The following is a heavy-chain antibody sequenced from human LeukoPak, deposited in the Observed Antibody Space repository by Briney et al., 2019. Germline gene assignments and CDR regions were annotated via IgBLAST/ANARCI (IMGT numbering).Heavy chain of an antibody. Sequence: PSETLSLTCSVSGGSVSSYYWSWIRQPPGKGLEWIGYIYYSGSTNYNPSLKSRVTISVDTSKNQFSLKLSSVTAADTAVYYCARDRSVLAPWGQGTLVTVSS. J-gene: IGHJ5*02. CDR1: GGSVSSYY. V-gene: IGHV4-59*02. D-gene: IGHD3-3*02. CDR2: IYYSGST. CDR3: ARDRSVLAP.